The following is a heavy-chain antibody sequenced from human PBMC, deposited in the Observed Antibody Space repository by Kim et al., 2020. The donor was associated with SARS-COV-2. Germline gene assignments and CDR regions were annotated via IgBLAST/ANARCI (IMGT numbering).Heavy chain of an antibody. CDR3: ARDAITIFGVVNQIYYYGMDV. CDR2: ISSSSSYI. V-gene: IGHV3-21*01. D-gene: IGHD3-3*01. CDR1: GFTFSSYS. J-gene: IGHJ6*02. Sequence: GGSLRLSCAASGFTFSSYSMNWVRQAPGKGLEWVSSISSSSSYIYYADSVKGRFTISRDNAKNSLYLQMNSLRAEDTAVYYCARDAITIFGVVNQIYYYGMDVWGQGTTVTVSS.